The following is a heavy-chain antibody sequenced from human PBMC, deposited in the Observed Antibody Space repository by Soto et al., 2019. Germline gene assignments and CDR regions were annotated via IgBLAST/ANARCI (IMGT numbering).Heavy chain of an antibody. CDR1: GFTFSNYA. Sequence: QLLESGGGLVQPGGSLRVSCAASGFTFSNYAMTWVRQAPGKGLEWVSTIGGSGGDTYYSDSVKGRFTISXDNSXNSLYLQMDSLRAEDTALYYCVRDWSGSSCPCMDVWGQGTTVTVSS. D-gene: IGHD3-3*01. CDR3: VRDWSGSSCPCMDV. V-gene: IGHV3-23*01. J-gene: IGHJ6*02. CDR2: IGGSGGDT.